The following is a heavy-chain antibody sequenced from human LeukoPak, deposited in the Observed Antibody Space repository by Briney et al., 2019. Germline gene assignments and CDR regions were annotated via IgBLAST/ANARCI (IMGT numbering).Heavy chain of an antibody. J-gene: IGHJ4*02. V-gene: IGHV3-30*04. Sequence: PGGSLRLSCAASGFTFSSYAMHWVRQAPGKGLEWVAVISYDGSNKYYADSVKGRFTISRDNSKNTLYLQMNSLRAEDTAVYYCAREPYYYDSSGALDYWGQGTLVTASS. CDR1: GFTFSSYA. CDR2: ISYDGSNK. CDR3: AREPYYYDSSGALDY. D-gene: IGHD3-22*01.